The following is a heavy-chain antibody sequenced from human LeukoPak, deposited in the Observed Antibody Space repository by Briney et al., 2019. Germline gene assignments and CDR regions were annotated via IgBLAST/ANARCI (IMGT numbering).Heavy chain of an antibody. D-gene: IGHD2-8*01. CDR1: GGSTSTDDYY. J-gene: IGHJ5*02. CDR2: IYHSGST. V-gene: IGHV4-39*07. Sequence: SQTLSLTCIVAGGSTSTDDYYCSWIRQPPGKGLEWIGSIYHSGSTYYNPSLKSRVTISVDTSKNQFSLKLSSVTAADTAVYYCARGATKFDPWGQGTLVTVSS. CDR3: ARGATKFDP.